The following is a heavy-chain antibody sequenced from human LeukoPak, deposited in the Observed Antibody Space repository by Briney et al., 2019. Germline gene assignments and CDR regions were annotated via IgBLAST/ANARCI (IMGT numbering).Heavy chain of an antibody. Sequence: GGSLRLSCAASGFTVSNYYMSWVRQAPGKGLEWVSDIYTDDRTYYADSVKGRFTISRDDSKNMLFLQMDSLRVEDTAVYYCAKSGLNRFDYWGQGTLVTVSS. J-gene: IGHJ4*02. CDR1: GFTVSNYY. CDR3: AKSGLNRFDY. D-gene: IGHD2-15*01. V-gene: IGHV3-53*01. CDR2: IYTDDRT.